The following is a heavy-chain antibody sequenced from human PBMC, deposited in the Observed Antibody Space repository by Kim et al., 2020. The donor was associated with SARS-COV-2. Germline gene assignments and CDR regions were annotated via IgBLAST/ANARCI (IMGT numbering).Heavy chain of an antibody. CDR3: ARVETTVGYYYMDV. V-gene: IGHV4-34*01. Sequence: SETLSLTCAVYGGSFSGYYWSWIRQPPGKGLEWIGEINHSGSTNYNPSLKSRVTISVDTSKNQFSLKLSSVTAADTAVYYCARVETTVGYYYMDVWGKGT. CDR2: INHSGST. J-gene: IGHJ6*03. D-gene: IGHD4-17*01. CDR1: GGSFSGYY.